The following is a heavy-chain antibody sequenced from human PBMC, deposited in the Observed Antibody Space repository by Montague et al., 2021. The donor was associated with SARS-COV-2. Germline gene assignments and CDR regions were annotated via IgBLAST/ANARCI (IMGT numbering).Heavy chain of an antibody. V-gene: IGHV3-7*01. CDR1: GFTFSNIW. Sequence: SLRLSCAASGFTFSNIWMSWVRQAPGKGLEWVANIKPDESEKNYVDSVKGRFSIPRDNAKNSLYLQMDNLRAEDTAIYYCAKIGGAHGLDVWGQGTSVSVSS. CDR2: IKPDESEK. CDR3: AKIGGAHGLDV. J-gene: IGHJ6*02. D-gene: IGHD2-21*01.